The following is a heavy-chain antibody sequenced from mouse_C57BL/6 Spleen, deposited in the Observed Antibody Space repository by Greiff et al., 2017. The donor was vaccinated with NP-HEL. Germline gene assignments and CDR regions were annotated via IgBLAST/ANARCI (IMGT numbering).Heavy chain of an antibody. D-gene: IGHD2-4*01. CDR3: ARRNDYPHYYAMDY. Sequence: VQLVESGPGLVQPSQSLSITCTVSGFSLTSYGVHWVRQSPGKGLEWLGVIWSGGSTDYNAAFISRLSISKDNSKSQVFFKMNSLQADDTAIYYCARRNDYPHYYAMDYWGQGTSVTVSS. V-gene: IGHV2-2*01. CDR1: GFSLTSYG. J-gene: IGHJ4*01. CDR2: IWSGGST.